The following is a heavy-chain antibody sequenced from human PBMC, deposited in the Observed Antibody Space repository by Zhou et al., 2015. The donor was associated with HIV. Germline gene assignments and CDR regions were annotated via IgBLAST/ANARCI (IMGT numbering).Heavy chain of an antibody. CDR3: ARDDSSGYHSFDY. D-gene: IGHD3-22*01. CDR1: GGTFSNYA. J-gene: IGHJ4*02. CDR2: IIPILGTA. V-gene: IGHV1-69*06. Sequence: QVQLVQSGAEVKKPGSPVKVSCKASGGTFSNYAVSWVRQAPGQGLEWMGGIIPILGTAKYAQKFQGRVTLTADRSTSTGYMELRSLRSDDTATYFCARDDSSGYHSFDYWGQGTLVTVS.